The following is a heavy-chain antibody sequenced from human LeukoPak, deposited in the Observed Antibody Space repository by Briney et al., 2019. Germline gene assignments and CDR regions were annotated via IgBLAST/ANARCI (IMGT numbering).Heavy chain of an antibody. CDR1: GGSISRGGYA. V-gene: IGHV4-30-2*01. CDR2: ISHSGST. CDR3: ARVGSSGYPTDDPFDI. D-gene: IGHD3-22*01. J-gene: IGHJ3*02. Sequence: SQTLSLTCAVAGGSISRGGYAWSWIRQPPGKGLEWSGHISHSGSTYYNPSLKSRVTISVDRSKNQFSLRLSSVTAADTAVYYCARVGSSGYPTDDPFDIWGQGTMVTVSS.